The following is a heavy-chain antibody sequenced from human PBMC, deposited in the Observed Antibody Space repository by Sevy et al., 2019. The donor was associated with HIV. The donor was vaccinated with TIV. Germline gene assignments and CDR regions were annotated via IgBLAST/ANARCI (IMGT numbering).Heavy chain of an antibody. V-gene: IGHV3-48*01. CDR2: ISVSSGTV. J-gene: IGHJ4*02. D-gene: IGHD4-17*01. Sequence: GGSLRLSCAVSGFTFGSYTMNWVRQAPGRGLEWLSYISVSSGTVYYQDSVKGRFTISRDNAKKSLYLQMNSLKAEDSAVYYCVRDTSYGDPYYFDYWGQGTLVTVSS. CDR1: GFTFGSYT. CDR3: VRDTSYGDPYYFDY.